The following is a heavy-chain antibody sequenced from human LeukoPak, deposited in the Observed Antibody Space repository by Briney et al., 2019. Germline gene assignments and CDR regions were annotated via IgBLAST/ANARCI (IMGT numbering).Heavy chain of an antibody. CDR2: IYYSGST. J-gene: IGHJ6*02. Sequence: SETLSLTCTVSGGSIRRYYWSWIRQPPGKGLEWIGYIYYSGSTNYNPSLKSRVTISVDTSKNQFSLKLSSVTAADTAVYYCARDPGNPTYYDILTGYLNPTPFYGMDVWGQGTTVTVSS. CDR3: ARDPGNPTYYDILTGYLNPTPFYGMDV. D-gene: IGHD3-9*01. CDR1: GGSIRRYY. V-gene: IGHV4-59*01.